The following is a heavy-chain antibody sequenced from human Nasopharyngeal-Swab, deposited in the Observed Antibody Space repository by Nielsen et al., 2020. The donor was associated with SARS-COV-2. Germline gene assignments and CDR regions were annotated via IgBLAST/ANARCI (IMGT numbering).Heavy chain of an antibody. V-gene: IGHV3-23*03. CDR2: IYSGGSST. Sequence: GGSLRLSCAASGFTFSSYAMSWVRQAPGKGLGWVSVIYSGGSSTYYADSVKGRFTISRDNSKNTLYLQMNSLRAEDTAVYYCAKDQGSYYDYWGQGTLVTVSS. J-gene: IGHJ4*02. CDR3: AKDQGSYYDY. D-gene: IGHD1-26*01. CDR1: GFTFSSYA.